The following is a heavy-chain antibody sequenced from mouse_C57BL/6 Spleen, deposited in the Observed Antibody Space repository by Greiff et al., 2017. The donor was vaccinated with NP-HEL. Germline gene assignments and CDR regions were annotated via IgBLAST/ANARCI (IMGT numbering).Heavy chain of an antibody. Sequence: QVQLQQSGPELVKPGASVKISCKASGYAFSSSWMNWVKQRPGKGLEWIGRIYPGDGDTNYNGKFKGKATLTADKSSSTAYMQLSSLTSEDSAVYFCATYDYDDFAWFAYWGQGTLVTVSA. CDR2: IYPGDGDT. D-gene: IGHD2-4*01. V-gene: IGHV1-82*01. CDR1: GYAFSSSW. J-gene: IGHJ3*01. CDR3: ATYDYDDFAWFAY.